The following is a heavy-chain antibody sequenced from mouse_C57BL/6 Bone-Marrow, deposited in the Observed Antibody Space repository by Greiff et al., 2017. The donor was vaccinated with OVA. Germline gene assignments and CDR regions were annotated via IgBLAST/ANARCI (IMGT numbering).Heavy chain of an antibody. J-gene: IGHJ1*03. CDR2: IYPRDGST. CDR1: GYTFTDHT. Sequence: QVQLQQSDAELVKPGASVKISCKVSGYTFTDHTIHWLKQRPEQGLEWIGYIYPRDGSTKYNEKFKGKATLTADKSSSTAYMQLNSLTSEDSAVYFCARGEVYYYGSSYGYFDVWGTGTTVTVSS. D-gene: IGHD1-1*01. CDR3: ARGEVYYYGSSYGYFDV. V-gene: IGHV1-78*01.